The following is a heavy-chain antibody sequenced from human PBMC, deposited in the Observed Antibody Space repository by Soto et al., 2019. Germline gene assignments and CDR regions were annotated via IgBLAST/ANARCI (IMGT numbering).Heavy chain of an antibody. CDR3: AKDQYSGSYPAQYYFDY. Sequence: GGSLRLSCAASGFTFSSYAMSWVRQAPGKGLEWVSAISGSGGSTYYADSVKGRFTISRDNSKNTLYLQMNSLRAEDTAVYYCAKDQYSGSYPAQYYFDYWGQGTLVTVSS. D-gene: IGHD1-26*01. J-gene: IGHJ4*02. CDR2: ISGSGGST. V-gene: IGHV3-23*01. CDR1: GFTFSSYA.